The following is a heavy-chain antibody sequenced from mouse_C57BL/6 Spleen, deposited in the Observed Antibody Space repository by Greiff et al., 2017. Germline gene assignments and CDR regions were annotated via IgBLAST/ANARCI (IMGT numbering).Heavy chain of an antibody. Sequence: LVKPGASVKMSCKASGYTFTDYYMNWVKQSHGKSLEWIGVINPYNGGTSSNQKFKGKATLTVDKSSSTAYMELNSLTSEDSAVYYCAYYYGSPYYFDGWGQGTTLTVSS. CDR3: AYYYGSPYYFDG. J-gene: IGHJ2*01. V-gene: IGHV1-19*01. D-gene: IGHD1-1*01. CDR1: GYTFTDYY. CDR2: INPYNGGT.